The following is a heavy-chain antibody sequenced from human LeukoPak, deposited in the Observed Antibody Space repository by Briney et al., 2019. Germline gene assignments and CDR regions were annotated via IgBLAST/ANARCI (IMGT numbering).Heavy chain of an antibody. Sequence: ASVKASCKASGYIFTSYGINWVRQAPGQGLEWMGWISAYNGNTNYAQKLQGRVTMTTDTSTSTAYMELRSLRSDDTAVYYCARDTAMGNFDYWGQGTLVTVSS. CDR1: GYIFTSYG. D-gene: IGHD5-18*01. CDR3: ARDTAMGNFDY. J-gene: IGHJ4*02. V-gene: IGHV1-18*01. CDR2: ISAYNGNT.